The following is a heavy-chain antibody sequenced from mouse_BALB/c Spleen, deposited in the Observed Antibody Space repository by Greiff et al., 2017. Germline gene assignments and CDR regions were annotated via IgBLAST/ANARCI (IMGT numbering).Heavy chain of an antibody. CDR2: ISSGSSTI. CDR3: AKFYYDYDGYVDD. V-gene: IGHV5-17*02. CDR1: GFTFSSFG. J-gene: IGHJ1*01. Sequence: EVQLVESGGGLVQPGGSRKLSCAASGFTFSSFGMHWVRQAPEKGLEWVAYISSGSSTIYYADTVKGRFTISRDNPKNTLFLQMTSLRSEDTAMYYCAKFYYDYDGYVDDWGAGTTVTVSA. D-gene: IGHD2-4*01.